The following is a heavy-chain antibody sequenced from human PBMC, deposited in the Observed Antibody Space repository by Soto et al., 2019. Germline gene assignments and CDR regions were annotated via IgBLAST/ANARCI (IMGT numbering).Heavy chain of an antibody. J-gene: IGHJ6*02. D-gene: IGHD2-21*01. CDR3: ARDVPDTSLFFYSYGMDV. Sequence: QVHLVQSGAEVRKPGASVKVSCKASGYSFTSYGISWVRQAPGQGLEWMGWISTDNGNTNYAHNLQGRVSMTIDPSTSTAYMELWRLGSDDTAVYYCARDVPDTSLFFYSYGMDVWGQGTTVTVSS. V-gene: IGHV1-18*01. CDR1: GYSFTSYG. CDR2: ISTDNGNT.